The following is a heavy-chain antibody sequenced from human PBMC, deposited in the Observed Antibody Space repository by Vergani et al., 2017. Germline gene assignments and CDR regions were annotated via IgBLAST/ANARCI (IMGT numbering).Heavy chain of an antibody. D-gene: IGHD3-10*01. V-gene: IGHV1-69*01. CDR3: ARGGYITMVRGVYLDY. Sequence: QVQLVQSGAEVKKPGSSVKVSCKASGGTFSSYAISWVRQAPGQGLEWMGGIIPIFGTANYTQKFQGRVTITADESTSTAYMELSSLRSEDTAVYYCARGGYITMVRGVYLDYWGQGTLVTVSS. CDR2: IIPIFGTA. J-gene: IGHJ4*02. CDR1: GGTFSSYA.